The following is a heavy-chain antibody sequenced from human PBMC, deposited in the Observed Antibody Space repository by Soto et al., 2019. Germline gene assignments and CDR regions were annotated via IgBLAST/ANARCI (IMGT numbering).Heavy chain of an antibody. Sequence: GASVKVSCKASGGTFSSYAISWVRQAPGQGLEWMGGIIPIFGTANYAQKFQGRVTITADKSTSTAYMELSSLRSEDTAVYYCARDLLVDTPMVRDYWGQGTLVTAST. D-gene: IGHD5-18*01. CDR2: IIPIFGTA. V-gene: IGHV1-69*06. CDR1: GGTFSSYA. J-gene: IGHJ4*02. CDR3: ARDLLVDTPMVRDY.